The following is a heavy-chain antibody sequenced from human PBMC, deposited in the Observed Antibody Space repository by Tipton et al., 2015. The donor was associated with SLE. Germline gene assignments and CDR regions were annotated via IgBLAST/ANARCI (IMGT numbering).Heavy chain of an antibody. CDR1: GGSISSGSYY. Sequence: TLSLTCTVSGGSISSGSYYWGWIRQPPGKGLEWIGSIYYSGSTYYNPSLKSRVTISVDTSKNQFSLKLSSVTAADTAVYYCARDSRGIDAFDIWGQGTMVTVSS. CDR2: IYYSGST. V-gene: IGHV4-39*07. D-gene: IGHD3-16*01. J-gene: IGHJ3*02. CDR3: ARDSRGIDAFDI.